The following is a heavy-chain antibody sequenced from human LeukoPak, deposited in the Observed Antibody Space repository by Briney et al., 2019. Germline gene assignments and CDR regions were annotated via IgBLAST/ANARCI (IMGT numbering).Heavy chain of an antibody. CDR2: ISSSSSYI. CDR3: ARPYDSSGYYYYYAMGV. Sequence: PGGSLRLSCSASGFTFSDYYIDWVRQAPGKGLEWVSSISSSSSYIHYADSVKGRFTISRDNAENSLYLQMNSLRAEDTAVYYCARPYDSSGYYYYYAMGVWGQGTTVTVSS. J-gene: IGHJ6*02. CDR1: GFTFSDYY. D-gene: IGHD3-22*01. V-gene: IGHV3-11*06.